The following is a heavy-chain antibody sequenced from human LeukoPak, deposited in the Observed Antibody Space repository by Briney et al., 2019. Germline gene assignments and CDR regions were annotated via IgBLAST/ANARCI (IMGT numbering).Heavy chain of an antibody. Sequence: SGPTLVKPTQTLTLTCTFSGFSLSTSGVGVGWIRQPPGKALEWLALIYWNDDKRYSPSLKSRLTITKDTSKNQVVLTMTNMDPVDTATYYCAHSLKPGSYLNWFDPWGQGTLVTVSS. CDR3: AHSLKPGSYLNWFDP. J-gene: IGHJ5*02. CDR1: GFSLSTSGVG. CDR2: IYWNDDK. V-gene: IGHV2-5*01. D-gene: IGHD3-10*01.